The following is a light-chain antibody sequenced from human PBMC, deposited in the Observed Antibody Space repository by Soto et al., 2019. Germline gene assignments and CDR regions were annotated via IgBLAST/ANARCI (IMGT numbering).Light chain of an antibody. CDR1: SSNIGSNT. CDR3: AAWDDSLNALV. CDR2: SNN. V-gene: IGLV1-44*01. J-gene: IGLJ1*01. Sequence: QSVLTQPTSASGTPGQRVTISCSGSSSNIGSNTVSWYQQVPGTAPKLLIYSNNQRPSGVPDRFSGSKSGTSASLATSGLQSEDEADYYCAAWDDSLNALVFGTGTKVTVL.